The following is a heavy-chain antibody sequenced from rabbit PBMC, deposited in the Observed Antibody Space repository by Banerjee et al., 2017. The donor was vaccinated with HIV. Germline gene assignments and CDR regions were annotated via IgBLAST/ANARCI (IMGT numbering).Heavy chain of an antibody. Sequence: QSLEESGGDLVKPGASLTLTCTATGFSFSSTYYMCWVRQAPGKGLEWIACIDAGSGGSTYYASWAKGRFTISKTSSTTVTLQMTSLTAADTATYFCARTASSGGYYFNLWGPGTLVTVS. CDR3: ARTASSGGYYFNL. CDR2: IDAGSGGST. D-gene: IGHD4-2*01. CDR1: GFSFSSTYY. J-gene: IGHJ4*01. V-gene: IGHV1S40*01.